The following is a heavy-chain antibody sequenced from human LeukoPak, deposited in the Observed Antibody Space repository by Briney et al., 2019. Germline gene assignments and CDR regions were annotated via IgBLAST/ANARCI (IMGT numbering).Heavy chain of an antibody. V-gene: IGHV1-8*02. Sequence: ASVKVSCKASGYTCASYDINWVRQATGQGLEWMGWMNPNSGNTGYAQKFQGRVTMTRDTSISTAYMELSSLTSEDTAVYYCARGFVNLPGYWGVWGKGTTVTVSS. CDR3: ARGFVNLPGYWGV. J-gene: IGHJ6*04. CDR2: MNPNSGNT. CDR1: GYTCASYD. D-gene: IGHD3-9*01.